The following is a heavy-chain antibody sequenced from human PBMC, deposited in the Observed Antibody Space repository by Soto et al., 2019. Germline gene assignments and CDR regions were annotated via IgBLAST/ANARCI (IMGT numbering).Heavy chain of an antibody. V-gene: IGHV1-8*01. CDR2: MNPNSGNT. Sequence: ASVKVSCKASGYTFTSYDINWVRQATGQGLEWMGWMNPNSGNTGYAQKFQGRVTMTRNTSISTAYMELSSLRSEDTAVYYCAAWYYYGSGSSHYYCYMDVWGKGTTVTVSS. J-gene: IGHJ6*03. CDR1: GYTFTSYD. D-gene: IGHD3-10*01. CDR3: AAWYYYGSGSSHYYCYMDV.